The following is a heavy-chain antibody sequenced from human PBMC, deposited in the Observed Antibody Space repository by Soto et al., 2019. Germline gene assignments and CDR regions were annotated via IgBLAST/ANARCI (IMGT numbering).Heavy chain of an antibody. CDR1: GFSLSNAGLG. CDR3: ASTYSTSWYWFDP. J-gene: IGHJ5*02. V-gene: IGHV2-26*04. D-gene: IGHD6-13*01. Sequence: QVTVKESGPVLVKPTEPLTLTCTVSGFSLSNAGLGVSWIRQPPGKALEWLAHIFSNDEKSYSTSLKSRLNISKDTSKSQVVLIMTSMDPVDTATYYCASTYSTSWYWFDPWGQGTLVTVSS. CDR2: IFSNDEK.